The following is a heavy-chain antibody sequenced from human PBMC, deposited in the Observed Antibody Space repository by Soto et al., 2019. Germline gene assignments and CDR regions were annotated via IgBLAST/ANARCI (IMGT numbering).Heavy chain of an antibody. CDR1: GFTFGDYA. CDR2: IRSKAYGGTT. J-gene: IGHJ4*02. D-gene: IGHD6-13*01. V-gene: IGHV3-49*04. CDR3: TRDEQQLAIDY. Sequence: LCLSCTASGFTFGDYAMSWVRQAPGKGLEWVGFIRSKAYGGTTEYAASVKGRFTISRDDSKSIAYLQMNSLKTEDTAVYYCTRDEQQLAIDYWGQGTLVTVSS.